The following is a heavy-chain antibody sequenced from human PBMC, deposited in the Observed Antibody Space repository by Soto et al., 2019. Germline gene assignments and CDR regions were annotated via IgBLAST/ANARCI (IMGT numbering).Heavy chain of an antibody. CDR1: GFTFSSYS. Sequence: GGSLRLSCAASGFTFSSYSMNWVRQAPGKGLEWVSYISSSSSTIYYADSVKGRFTISRDNAKNSLYLQMNSLRAEDTAVYYCARAVYYYDSSGYYSGGDAFDIWGQGTMVTVSS. V-gene: IGHV3-48*01. J-gene: IGHJ3*02. CDR3: ARAVYYYDSSGYYSGGDAFDI. D-gene: IGHD3-22*01. CDR2: ISSSSSTI.